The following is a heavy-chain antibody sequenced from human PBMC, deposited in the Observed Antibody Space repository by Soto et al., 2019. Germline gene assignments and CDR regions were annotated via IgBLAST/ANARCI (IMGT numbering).Heavy chain of an antibody. CDR1: GFTFSSYA. CDR3: VKTSANPSVGY. CDR2: ISSNGGST. D-gene: IGHD1-26*01. J-gene: IGHJ4*02. V-gene: IGHV3-64D*06. Sequence: GGSLRLSCSASGFTFSSYAMHWVRQAPGKGLEYVSAISSNGGSTYYADSVKGRFTISRENSKNTLYLQMSSLRAEDTAVYYCVKTSANPSVGYWGQGTLVTVSS.